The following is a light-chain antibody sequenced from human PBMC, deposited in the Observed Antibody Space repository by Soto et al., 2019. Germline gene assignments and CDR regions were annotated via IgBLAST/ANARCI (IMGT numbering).Light chain of an antibody. Sequence: EIVLTQSPGTLALSLGDEATLSCTASQTVNRNYLAWYLQKTAQPPRPLIYGVSNRAPGVPDRFSGGGSGTEFTLTIARLEPDDFGTYYCQQYIASPRTFGQGTRLEVK. J-gene: IGKJ1*01. CDR1: QTVNRNY. V-gene: IGKV3-20*01. CDR3: QQYIASPRT. CDR2: GVS.